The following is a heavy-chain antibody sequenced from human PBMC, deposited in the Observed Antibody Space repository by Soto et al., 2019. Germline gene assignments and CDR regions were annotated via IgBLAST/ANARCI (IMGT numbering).Heavy chain of an antibody. D-gene: IGHD6-13*01. Sequence: ASVKVSCKASGCTFTGHHMDRGRQDPGQGLEWMGWINPNSGGTNYAQKFQGWVTMTRDTSISTAYMELSRLRSDDTAVYYCARDDSSSWAFDYWGQGTLVTVSS. CDR1: GCTFTGHH. CDR3: ARDDSSSWAFDY. CDR2: INPNSGGT. J-gene: IGHJ4*02. V-gene: IGHV1-2*04.